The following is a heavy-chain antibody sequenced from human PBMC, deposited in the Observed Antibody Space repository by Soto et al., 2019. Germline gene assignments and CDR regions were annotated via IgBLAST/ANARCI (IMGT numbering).Heavy chain of an antibody. V-gene: IGHV4-31*03. CDR1: GGSISSGGYY. J-gene: IGHJ4*02. Sequence: SETLSLTCTVSGGSISSGGYYWSWIRQHPGKGLEWIGYIYYSGSTYYNPSLKSRVTISVDTSKNQFSLKLSSVTAADTAVYYCARNRGWFLPFDYWGQGTLVTVSS. D-gene: IGHD2-15*01. CDR2: IYYSGST. CDR3: ARNRGWFLPFDY.